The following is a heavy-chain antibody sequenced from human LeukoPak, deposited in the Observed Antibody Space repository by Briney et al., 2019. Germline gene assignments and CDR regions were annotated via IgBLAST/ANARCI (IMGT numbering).Heavy chain of an antibody. CDR3: ARDLAADKRALDV. D-gene: IGHD6-25*01. CDR1: GFSLSDHH. Sequence: PGGSLRLSCVASGFSLSDHHMTWIRQAPGKGLEWLSFIATGSRFTEWADSVRGRFTISRDDATNSLYLQLNNLGADDTAVYYCARDLAADKRALDVWGQGTAVIVAS. J-gene: IGHJ6*02. CDR2: IATGSRFT. V-gene: IGHV3-11*05.